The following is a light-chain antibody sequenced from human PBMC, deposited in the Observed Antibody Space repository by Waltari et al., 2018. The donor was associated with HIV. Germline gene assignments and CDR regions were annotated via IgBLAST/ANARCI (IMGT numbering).Light chain of an antibody. J-gene: IGLJ3*02. CDR3: QVWDRPSDQWV. CDR1: NFVNTG. V-gene: IGLV3-21*01. Sequence: YVLTQPLSVSLAPGEMARLTCGGNNFVNTGVHWYQLKSGQAPLLVIFDNVDRPSRITERFSGSISGFTATLAISRVEPGDEAVYYCQVWDRPSDQWVFGGGTTLIV. CDR2: DNV.